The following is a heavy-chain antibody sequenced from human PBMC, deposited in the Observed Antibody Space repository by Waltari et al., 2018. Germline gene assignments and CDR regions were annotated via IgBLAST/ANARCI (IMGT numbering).Heavy chain of an antibody. CDR1: GGSISSYY. J-gene: IGHJ4*02. V-gene: IGHV4-4*07. Sequence: QVQLQESGPGLVKPSETLSLTCTVSGGSISSYYWSWIRQPAGKGLEWIGRIYTSGSTHYNPSLKSRVTMSVDTSKNQFSLKRSSVTAADTAVYYCARDYFWSGYLSFDYWGQGTLVTVSS. CDR2: IYTSGST. CDR3: ARDYFWSGYLSFDY. D-gene: IGHD3-3*01.